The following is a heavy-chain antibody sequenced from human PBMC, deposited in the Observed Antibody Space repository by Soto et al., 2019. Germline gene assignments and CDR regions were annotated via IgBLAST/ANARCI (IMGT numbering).Heavy chain of an antibody. CDR1: GYSFTSYW. D-gene: IGHD5-12*01. CDR3: ARHGYSGYDYYYYYGMDV. V-gene: IGHV5-10-1*01. J-gene: IGHJ6*02. CDR2: IDPSDSYT. Sequence: PGGSLKISGNGSGYSFTSYWISWVRQMPWKGLEGMGRIDPSDSYTNYSPSFQGHVTISADKSISTAYLQWSSLKASDTAMYYCARHGYSGYDYYYYYGMDVWGQGTTVTVSS.